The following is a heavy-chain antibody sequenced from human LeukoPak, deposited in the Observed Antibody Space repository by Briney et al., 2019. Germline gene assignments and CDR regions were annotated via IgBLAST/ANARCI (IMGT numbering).Heavy chain of an antibody. CDR3: PRRRRLVRGVIIVVGSHWAFDI. CDR1: GGSFSGYY. Sequence: PSETLSLTCAVDGGSFSGYYWSWIRHPPEKGREWNGEINHSGSTNFNTSLKSRVTISVDTSKNQLSLNLSSVTATDPAVYSLPRRRRLVRGVIIVVGSHWAFDIWGQGTMVTVSS. V-gene: IGHV4-34*01. J-gene: IGHJ3*02. CDR2: INHSGST. D-gene: IGHD3-10*01.